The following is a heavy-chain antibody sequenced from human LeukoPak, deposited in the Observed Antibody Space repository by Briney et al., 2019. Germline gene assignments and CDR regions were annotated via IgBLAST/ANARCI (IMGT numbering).Heavy chain of an antibody. Sequence: GGSLRLSCAASGFTFSGSAMHWVRQASGKGLEWVGRIRSKANSYATTYAASVKGRFTISRDDSKNTAYLQMNSLKTEDTAVYYCTSRSPGIAVAGRDYWGQGTLVTVSS. D-gene: IGHD6-19*01. J-gene: IGHJ4*02. CDR2: IRSKANSYAT. CDR1: GFTFSGSA. CDR3: TSRSPGIAVAGRDY. V-gene: IGHV3-73*01.